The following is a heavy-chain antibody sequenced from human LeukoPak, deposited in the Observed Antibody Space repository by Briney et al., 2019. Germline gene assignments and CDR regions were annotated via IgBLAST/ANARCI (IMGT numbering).Heavy chain of an antibody. V-gene: IGHV4-4*07. J-gene: IGHJ6*03. D-gene: IGHD6-6*01. Sequence: SETLSLTCTVSGGSISSYYWSWIRQPAGKGLEWIGCIYTSGSTNYNPSLKSRVTMSVDTSKNQFSLKLSSVTAADTAVYYCAREFSSSSRMRYYYYYMDVWGKGTTVTVSS. CDR3: AREFSSSSRMRYYYYYMDV. CDR1: GGSISSYY. CDR2: IYTSGST.